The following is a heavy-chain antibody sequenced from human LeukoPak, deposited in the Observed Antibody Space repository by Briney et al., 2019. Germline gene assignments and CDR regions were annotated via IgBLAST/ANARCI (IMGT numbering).Heavy chain of an antibody. J-gene: IGHJ4*02. CDR3: ARTIDYGDSEVLDY. D-gene: IGHD4-17*01. Sequence: GASVKVSCKASGYTFSSYGVSWVRQAPGQGLEWMGWISAYNGNTNYAQKVQGRVTMTTDTPTSTAYMDLRSLGSDDTAVYYCARTIDYGDSEVLDYWGQGTLVTVSS. CDR1: GYTFSSYG. V-gene: IGHV1-18*01. CDR2: ISAYNGNT.